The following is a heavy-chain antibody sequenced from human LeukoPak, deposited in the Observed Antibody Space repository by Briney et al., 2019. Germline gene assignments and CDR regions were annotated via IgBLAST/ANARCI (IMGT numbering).Heavy chain of an antibody. CDR3: ARANGETGP. CDR1: GGSFSGYY. J-gene: IGHJ5*02. CDR2: INHSGST. D-gene: IGHD3-10*01. V-gene: IGHV4-34*01. Sequence: SETLSLNCAVYGGSFSGYYWSWIRQPPGKGLEWIGEINHSGSTNYNPSLKSRVTISVDTSKNQFSLKLSSVTAADTAVYYCARANGETGPWGQGTLVTVSS.